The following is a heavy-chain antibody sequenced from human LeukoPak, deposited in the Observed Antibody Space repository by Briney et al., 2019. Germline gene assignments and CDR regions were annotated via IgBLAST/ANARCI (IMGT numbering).Heavy chain of an antibody. CDR3: AKDLYFEGNYPGLFDY. J-gene: IGHJ4*02. D-gene: IGHD1-7*01. CDR1: GFTFSSYA. Sequence: GGSLRLSCAASGFTFSSYAMTWVRQAPGKGLEWVSAISGSGNTYYADSVKGRFTISRDNSKNTLYLQMNSLRAEDTAVYYCAKDLYFEGNYPGLFDYWGQGTLVTVSS. V-gene: IGHV3-23*01. CDR2: ISGSGNT.